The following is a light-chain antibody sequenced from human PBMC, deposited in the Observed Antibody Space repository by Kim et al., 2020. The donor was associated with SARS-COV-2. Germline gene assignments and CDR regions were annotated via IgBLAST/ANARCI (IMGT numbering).Light chain of an antibody. CDR3: SSYAGNKKGV. CDR1: NSDGGGYNY. Sequence: GQSVTSSGTGTNSDGGGYNYVSWFQHHPGKAPKLMIYEVSKRPSGVPDRFSGSKSGNKASLTVSGLQAEDEADYYCSSYAGNKKGVFGGGTQLTVL. CDR2: EVS. J-gene: IGLJ3*02. V-gene: IGLV2-8*01.